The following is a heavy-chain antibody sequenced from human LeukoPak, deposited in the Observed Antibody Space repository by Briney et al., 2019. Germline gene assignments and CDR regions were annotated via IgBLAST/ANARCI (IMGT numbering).Heavy chain of an antibody. J-gene: IGHJ5*02. V-gene: IGHV3-74*01. D-gene: IGHD1-26*01. CDR3: ARDLVGP. Sequence: GGSLRLSGAASGFTFTNNWMHWVGQAPGKGLVWVSRINTDGSYTNYADSVKGRFTISRDNAKNTLYLQMNSLRAEDTAVYYCARDLVGPWGQGTLVTVS. CDR1: GFTFTNNW. CDR2: INTDGSYT.